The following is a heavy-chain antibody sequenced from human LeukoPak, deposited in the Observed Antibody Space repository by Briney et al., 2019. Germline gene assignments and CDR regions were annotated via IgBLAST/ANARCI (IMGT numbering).Heavy chain of an antibody. J-gene: IGHJ4*02. CDR1: GFTFCSYA. Sequence: QTRGALRLSSAASGFTFCSYAMSWGRQAPGKGRGWVSALIGSGVSTYNAHSLRGPVTISRDNSKNTLYLQMNSLRAEDTAVYYCAKDLRIAWGWGQGTLVTVSS. D-gene: IGHD2/OR15-2a*01. V-gene: IGHV3-23*01. CDR3: AKDLRIAWG. CDR2: LIGSGVST.